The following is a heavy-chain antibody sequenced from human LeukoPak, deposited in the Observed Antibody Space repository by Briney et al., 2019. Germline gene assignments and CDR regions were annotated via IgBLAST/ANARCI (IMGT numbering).Heavy chain of an antibody. J-gene: IGHJ4*02. CDR1: GNSVSSNSAA. V-gene: IGHV6-1*01. CDR2: TYYRSKWYN. D-gene: IGHD3-16*02. Sequence: SQTLSLTWAISGNSVSSNSAAWNWIRQSPSRGLEWLGRTYYRSKWYNDYAVSVKSRITINPDTSKNQFSLQLNSVTPEDTAVYYCARVRDYVWGSYRYNYFDYWGQGTLVTVSS. CDR3: ARVRDYVWGSYRYNYFDY.